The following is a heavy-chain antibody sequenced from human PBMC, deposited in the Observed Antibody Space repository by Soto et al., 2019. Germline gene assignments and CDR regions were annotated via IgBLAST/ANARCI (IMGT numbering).Heavy chain of an antibody. D-gene: IGHD3-22*01. CDR1: GFTFDDYA. J-gene: IGHJ3*02. V-gene: IGHV3-9*01. Sequence: DVQLVESGGGLVQPGRSLRLSCAASGFTFDDYAMHWVRQAPGKGLEWVSGISWNSGSIGYADSVKGRFTISRDNAKNSLYLQMNSLRADDTALDYCAKDMGDYYDSSGYFCAFDIWGQGTMVTVSS. CDR2: ISWNSGSI. CDR3: AKDMGDYYDSSGYFCAFDI.